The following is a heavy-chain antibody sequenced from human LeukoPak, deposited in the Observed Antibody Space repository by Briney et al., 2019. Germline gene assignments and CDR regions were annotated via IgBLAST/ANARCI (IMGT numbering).Heavy chain of an antibody. CDR3: ARERTSCYDY. J-gene: IGHJ4*02. Sequence: GGSLRLSCAASGFIVSRSYMNWVRQAPGRGLEWVSVIYSSGSAFYADSVKDRFITSRDNSKNTLYLQMNRLRAEDTAVYYCARERTSCYDYWGQGTLVTVSS. CDR2: IYSSGSA. D-gene: IGHD2-2*01. V-gene: IGHV3-66*01. CDR1: GFIVSRSY.